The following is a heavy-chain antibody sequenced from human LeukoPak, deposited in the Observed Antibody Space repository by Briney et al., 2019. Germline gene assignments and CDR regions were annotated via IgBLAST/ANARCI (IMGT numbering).Heavy chain of an antibody. Sequence: GASVKVSCKASGGTFSSYAISWVRQAPGQGLEWMGGIIPIFGTANYAQKFQGRVTITADESTSTAYMELSSLRSEDTAAYYCARPLTDYYGMDVWGQGTTVTVSS. CDR3: ARPLTDYYGMDV. J-gene: IGHJ6*02. CDR1: GGTFSSYA. CDR2: IIPIFGTA. V-gene: IGHV1-69*13.